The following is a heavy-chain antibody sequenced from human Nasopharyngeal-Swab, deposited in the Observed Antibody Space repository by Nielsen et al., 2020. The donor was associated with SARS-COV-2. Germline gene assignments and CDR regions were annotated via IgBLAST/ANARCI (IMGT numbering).Heavy chain of an antibody. CDR3: ARVRKDCSSTSCYTSDY. Sequence: WTRQPPGKGLEWVAVISYDGSNKYYADSVKGRFTISRDNSKNTLYLQMNSLRAEDMAVYYCARVRKDCSSTSCYTSDYWGQGTLVTVSS. D-gene: IGHD2-2*02. V-gene: IGHV3-30-3*01. CDR2: ISYDGSNK. J-gene: IGHJ4*02.